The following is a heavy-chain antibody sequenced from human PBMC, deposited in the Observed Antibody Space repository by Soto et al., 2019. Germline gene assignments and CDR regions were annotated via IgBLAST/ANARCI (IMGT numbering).Heavy chain of an antibody. J-gene: IGHJ4*02. CDR2: ISSKNGNT. CDR3: AREPPETPPDY. Sequence: QVQLVQAGADVKKPGASVKVSCKASGYTFSSYGVSWVRKAPGQGLKGMGWISSKNGNTNVAQKFRGRVTMTTDPSTSTVYMELRSLRPDDTAVYYCAREPPETPPDYWGQGTLVTVSS. V-gene: IGHV1-18*01. CDR1: GYTFSSYG.